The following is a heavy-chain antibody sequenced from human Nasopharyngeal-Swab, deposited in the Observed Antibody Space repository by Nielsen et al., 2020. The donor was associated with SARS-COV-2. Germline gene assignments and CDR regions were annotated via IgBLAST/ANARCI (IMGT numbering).Heavy chain of an antibody. V-gene: IGHV3-43*02. CDR2: ISGDGGST. Sequence: LSLTCAASGFTFDDYAMHWVRQAPGKGLEWVSLISGDGGSTYYADSVKGRFTISRDNSKNSLHLQMNSLRTEDTALYYCAKVLTPVVTPDEDIWGQGTMVTVSS. CDR1: GFTFDDYA. CDR3: AKVLTPVVTPDEDI. D-gene: IGHD4-23*01. J-gene: IGHJ3*02.